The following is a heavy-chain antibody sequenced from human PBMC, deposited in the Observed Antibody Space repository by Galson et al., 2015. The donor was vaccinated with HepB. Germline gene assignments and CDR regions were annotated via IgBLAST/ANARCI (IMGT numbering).Heavy chain of an antibody. V-gene: IGHV3-23*01. D-gene: IGHD2-2*01. CDR2: VSGSGGST. CDR3: ARSGTLYCSSTRCPNWFDP. Sequence: SLRLSCAASGFTFSSYAMSWVRQAPGKGLEWVSSVSGSGGSTYYADSVKGRFSIFRDNSKNTLYLQMNSLRVEDTAVYYCARSGTLYCSSTRCPNWFDPWGQGSLVTVSS. J-gene: IGHJ5*02. CDR1: GFTFSSYA.